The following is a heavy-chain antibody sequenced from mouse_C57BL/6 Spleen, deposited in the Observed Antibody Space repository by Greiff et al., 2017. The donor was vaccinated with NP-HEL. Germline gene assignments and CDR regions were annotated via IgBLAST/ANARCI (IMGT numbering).Heavy chain of an antibody. CDR2: ISSGSSTI. CDR1: GFTFSDYG. Sequence: EVQLQESGGGLVKPGGSLKLSCAASGFTFSDYGMHWVRQAPEKGLEWVAYISSGSSTIYYADTVKGRFTISRDNAKNTLFLQMTSLRSEDTAMYYCARESWFAYWGKGTLVTVSA. V-gene: IGHV5-17*01. J-gene: IGHJ3*01. CDR3: ARESWFAY.